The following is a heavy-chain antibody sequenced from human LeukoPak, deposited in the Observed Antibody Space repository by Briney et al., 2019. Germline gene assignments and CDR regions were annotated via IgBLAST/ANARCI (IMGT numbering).Heavy chain of an antibody. CDR1: GYTFTGYY. J-gene: IGHJ3*02. Sequence: GASVKVSCKASGYTFTGYYMHWVRQAPGQGLEWMGWINPNSGGTNYAQKFQGRVTMTRDTSISTAYMELSRLRSDDTAVYYCAREALTSGGAFDIWGQGTMVTVSS. CDR3: AREALTSGGAFDI. D-gene: IGHD6-19*01. CDR2: INPNSGGT. V-gene: IGHV1-2*02.